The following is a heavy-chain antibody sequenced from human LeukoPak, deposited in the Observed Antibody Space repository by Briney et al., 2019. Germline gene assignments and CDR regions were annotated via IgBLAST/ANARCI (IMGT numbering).Heavy chain of an antibody. CDR3: AKDRGDIVVVPAARTFDY. Sequence: GGSLRLSCAASGFTFSSYSMNWVRQAPGKGLEWVSYISSSSSTIYYADSVKGRFTISRDNSKNTLYLQMNSLRAEDTAVYYCAKDRGDIVVVPAARTFDYWGQGTLVTVSS. CDR2: ISSSSSTI. CDR1: GFTFSSYS. D-gene: IGHD2-2*01. J-gene: IGHJ4*02. V-gene: IGHV3-48*01.